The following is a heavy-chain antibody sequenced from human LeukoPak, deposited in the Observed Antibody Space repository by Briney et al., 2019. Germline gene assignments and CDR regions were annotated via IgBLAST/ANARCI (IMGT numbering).Heavy chain of an antibody. V-gene: IGHV3-23*01. CDR3: TTTTVTMILDAFDY. CDR1: GFTFSSYA. CDR2: ISGSGST. Sequence: GGSLRLSCAASGFTFSSYAMSWVRQAPGKGLEWVSAISGSGSTYYADSVKGRFTISRDNSKNTLYLQMNSLKTEDTAVYYCTTTTVTMILDAFDYWGQGTLVTVSS. D-gene: IGHD4-17*01. J-gene: IGHJ4*02.